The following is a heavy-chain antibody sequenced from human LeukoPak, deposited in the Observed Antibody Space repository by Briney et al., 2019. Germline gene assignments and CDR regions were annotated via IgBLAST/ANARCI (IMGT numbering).Heavy chain of an antibody. V-gene: IGHV3-23*01. J-gene: IGHJ1*01. CDR1: GFTFSSYA. CDR2: ISGSGSNT. CDR3: TRNSGWYGLS. Sequence: GGSLRLSCAASGFTFSSYAMSWVRQAPGKGLEWVSSISGSGSNTHYADSVKGRFTISRDNSNNTLFLHLNSLRGEDTAVYYCTRNSGWYGLSWGQGTLVTVSS. D-gene: IGHD6-19*01.